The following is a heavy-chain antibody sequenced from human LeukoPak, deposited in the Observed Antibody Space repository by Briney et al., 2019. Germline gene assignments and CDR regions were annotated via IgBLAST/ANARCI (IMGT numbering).Heavy chain of an antibody. CDR2: ISYDGSNK. D-gene: IGHD4-23*01. CDR3: AKDDGNLTPFGY. V-gene: IGHV3-30*18. J-gene: IGHJ4*02. CDR1: GFTFSSYG. Sequence: PGGSLRLSCAASGFTFSSYGMHWVRQAPGKGLEWVAVISYDGSNKYYADSVKGRFTISRDNSKNTLYLQMNSLRAEDTAVYYCAKDDGNLTPFGYWGQGTLVTVSS.